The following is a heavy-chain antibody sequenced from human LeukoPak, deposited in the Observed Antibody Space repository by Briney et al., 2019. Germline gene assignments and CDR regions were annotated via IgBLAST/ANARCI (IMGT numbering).Heavy chain of an antibody. CDR2: IYNSGNI. J-gene: IGHJ4*02. CDR3: ARSRPVHCSIISCYGLDPFAY. Sequence: SETLSLTCTVSGGSISSNYWSWIRQPAGKGLEWIGRIYNSGNINHNPSLKSRATMSVDASKNQFSLKLSSVTAADTAIYYCARSRPVHCSIISCYGLDPFAYWGQGTLVTVSS. D-gene: IGHD2-2*01. V-gene: IGHV4-4*07. CDR1: GGSISSNY.